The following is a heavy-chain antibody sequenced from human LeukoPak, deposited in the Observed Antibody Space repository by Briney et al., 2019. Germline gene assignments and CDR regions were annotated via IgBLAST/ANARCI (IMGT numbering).Heavy chain of an antibody. CDR2: ISYDGSNK. V-gene: IGHV3-30-3*01. J-gene: IGHJ4*02. CDR3: ARDLRPRRLYDFWSGTDY. D-gene: IGHD3-3*01. Sequence: PGGSLRLSCAASGFTFSSYAMHWVRQAPGKGLEWVAVISYDGSNKYYADSVKGRFTISRDNSKNTLYLQMNSLRAEDTAVYYCARDLRPRRLYDFWSGTDYWGQGTLVTVSS. CDR1: GFTFSSYA.